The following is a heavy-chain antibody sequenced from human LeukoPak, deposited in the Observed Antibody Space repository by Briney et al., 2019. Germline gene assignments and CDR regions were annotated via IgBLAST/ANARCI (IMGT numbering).Heavy chain of an antibody. CDR1: GGSISSYY. CDR2: IYYSGST. CDR3: ASHYWEPPTRGAFDI. D-gene: IGHD1-26*01. J-gene: IGHJ3*02. Sequence: PSETLSLTCTVSGGSISSYYWSWIRQPPGKGLEWIGYIYYSGSTNYNPSLKSRVTISVDTSKNQFSLKLSSVTAADTAVYYCASHYWEPPTRGAFDIWGQGTMVTVSS. V-gene: IGHV4-59*01.